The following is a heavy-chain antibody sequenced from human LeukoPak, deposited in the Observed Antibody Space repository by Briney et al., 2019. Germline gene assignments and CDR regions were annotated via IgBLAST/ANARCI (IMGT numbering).Heavy chain of an antibody. CDR3: ARSSGWIRAFDY. D-gene: IGHD6-19*01. V-gene: IGHV4-59*08. J-gene: IGHJ4*02. Sequence: SETLSLTCTVSGGSISSYYWSWIRQPPGKGLEWIGYIYYSGSTNYNPSLKSRVTISVDTSKNQFSLKLSSVTAANTAMYYCARSSGWIRAFDYWGQGTLVTVSS. CDR1: GGSISSYY. CDR2: IYYSGST.